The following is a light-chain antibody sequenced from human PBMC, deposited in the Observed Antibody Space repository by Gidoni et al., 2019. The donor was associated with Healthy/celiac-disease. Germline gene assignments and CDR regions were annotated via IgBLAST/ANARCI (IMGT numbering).Light chain of an antibody. J-gene: IGLJ2*01. CDR3: SSYTSSSTLV. CDR2: EVS. V-gene: IGLV2-14*01. Sequence: QSALTQPASVSGSPGQSITISCTGTSSDVGGYNYVSWYPQHPGKAPKLMIYEVSNRPSGVSNRFSGSKSGNTASLTISGLPAEDEADYYCSSYTSSSTLVFGGGTKLTVL. CDR1: SSDVGGYNY.